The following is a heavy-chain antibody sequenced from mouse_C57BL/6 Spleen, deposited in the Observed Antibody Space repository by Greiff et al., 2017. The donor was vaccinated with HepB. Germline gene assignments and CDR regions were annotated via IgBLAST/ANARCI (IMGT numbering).Heavy chain of an antibody. V-gene: IGHV1-64*01. D-gene: IGHD1-1*01. CDR3: ASPFYDSSCVWYFDV. J-gene: IGHJ1*03. CDR1: GYTFTSYC. Sequence: VQLQQPGAELVKPGASVKLSCKASGYTFTSYCMHWVKQRPGQGLEWIGMIHPNSGSTNYNEKFKSKATLTVDKSSSTAYMQLSSLTSEDSAVYYCASPFYDSSCVWYFDVWGTGTTVTVSS. CDR2: IHPNSGST.